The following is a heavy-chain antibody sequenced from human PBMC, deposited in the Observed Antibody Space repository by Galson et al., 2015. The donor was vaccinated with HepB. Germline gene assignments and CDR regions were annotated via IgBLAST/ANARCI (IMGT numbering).Heavy chain of an antibody. CDR3: AKDTASFDAFDI. D-gene: IGHD2-15*01. V-gene: IGHV3-9*01. Sequence: SLRLSCAASGFTFDDYAMHWVRQAPGKGLEWVSGISWNSGSIGYADSVKGRFTISRDNAKNSLYLQMNSLRAEDTALYYCAKDTASFDAFDIWGQGTMVTVSS. J-gene: IGHJ3*02. CDR1: GFTFDDYA. CDR2: ISWNSGSI.